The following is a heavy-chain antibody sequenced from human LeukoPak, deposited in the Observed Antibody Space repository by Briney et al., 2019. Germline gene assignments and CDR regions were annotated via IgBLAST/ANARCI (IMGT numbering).Heavy chain of an antibody. CDR2: IKQDGSEK. J-gene: IGHJ6*03. D-gene: IGHD3-9*01. CDR1: GFTFSSYW. CDR3: ARDYYDILTGYYYYYMDV. V-gene: IGHV3-7*01. Sequence: GGSLRLSCAASGFTFSSYWMSWVRQAPGKGLEWVANIKQDGSEKYYVDSVKGRFTISRDNAKNSLYLQMNSLRAEDTAVYYCARDYYDILTGYYYYYMDVWGKGTTVTISS.